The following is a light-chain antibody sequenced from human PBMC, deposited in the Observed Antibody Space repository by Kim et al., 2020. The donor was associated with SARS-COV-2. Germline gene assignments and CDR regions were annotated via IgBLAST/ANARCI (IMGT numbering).Light chain of an antibody. V-gene: IGLV2-23*02. CDR2: EVN. Sequence: GQSITVTLTGTSNDVGSNNLGSGEQQHPGKAPKLLIYEVNRRPSGVSDRFSGSKSDNTASLTVSGLHAEDEADYYCCSYASSTALVSGGGTKVTV. J-gene: IGLJ2*01. CDR1: SNDVGSNNL. CDR3: CSYASSTALV.